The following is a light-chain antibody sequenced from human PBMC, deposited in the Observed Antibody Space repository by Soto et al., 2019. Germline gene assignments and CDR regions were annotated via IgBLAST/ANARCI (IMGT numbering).Light chain of an antibody. CDR3: QESDAFPYT. V-gene: IGKV1-39*01. J-gene: IGKJ4*01. CDR1: QSITTY. Sequence: DIQVTQSPSSLSASVGDRDTITCRAGQSITTYLNWYQQKPGKAPNLLIYAASRLQSGVPSRFSGSGSGTDFTLTISSLQPEDFATYYCQESDAFPYTFGGGTKVDIK. CDR2: AAS.